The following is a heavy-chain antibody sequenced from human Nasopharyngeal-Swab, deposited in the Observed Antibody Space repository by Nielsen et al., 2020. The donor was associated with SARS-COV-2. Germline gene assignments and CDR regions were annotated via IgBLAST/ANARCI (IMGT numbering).Heavy chain of an antibody. D-gene: IGHD4-17*01. J-gene: IGHJ6*03. CDR3: ASHDYGVNGEYSYMDV. Sequence: WIRQRAGKGLEWIGYIYYSGSTNYTPSLKSRVTISVDASKNQFSLKLSSVTAADPAVYDCASHDYGVNGEYSYMDVWGKGTTVTVSS. CDR2: IYYSGST. V-gene: IGHV4-61*07.